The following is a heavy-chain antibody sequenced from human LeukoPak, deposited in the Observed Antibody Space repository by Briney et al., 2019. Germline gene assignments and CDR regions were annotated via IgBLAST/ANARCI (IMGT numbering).Heavy chain of an antibody. CDR3: ARTPPPVLNWGGNAFDI. CDR2: INHSGST. CDR1: GGSFSGYY. D-gene: IGHD7-27*01. Sequence: SETLSLTCAVYGGSFSGYYWSLIRQPPGKGLEWIGEINHSGSTNYNPSLKSRVTISVDTSKNHFSLSLSSVTAADTAVYYCARTPPPVLNWGGNAFDIWGQGTMVTVSS. V-gene: IGHV4-34*01. J-gene: IGHJ3*02.